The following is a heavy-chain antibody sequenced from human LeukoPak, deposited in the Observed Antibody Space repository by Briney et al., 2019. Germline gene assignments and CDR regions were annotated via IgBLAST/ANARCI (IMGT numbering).Heavy chain of an antibody. D-gene: IGHD4-23*01. Sequence: GGSLRLSRAASGFTFSDYYMSWIRQAPGKGLGWVSYISSSSSTTYYADSVKGRFTISRDNAKNSLYLQMNSLRAEDTAVYYCAKGTTVVIPYYFDYWGQGTLVTVSS. CDR2: ISSSSSTT. J-gene: IGHJ4*02. CDR1: GFTFSDYY. V-gene: IGHV3-11*04. CDR3: AKGTTVVIPYYFDY.